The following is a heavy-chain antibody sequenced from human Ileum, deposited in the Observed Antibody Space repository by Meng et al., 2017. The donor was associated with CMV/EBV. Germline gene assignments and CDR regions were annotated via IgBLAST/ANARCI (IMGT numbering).Heavy chain of an antibody. J-gene: IGHJ6*02. CDR3: VRGGLDYYGVGNHYAGYFYYGMDV. CDR1: RLTLSDFY. Sequence: GGSLRLSCAASRLTLSDFYMSWFRQAPGKGLEWVANIKQDGSEKFYVDSVKGRFTISRDNAKNSLYLQLNSLRVEDTAVYYCVRGGLDYYGVGNHYAGYFYYGMDVWGQGTTVTVSS. D-gene: IGHD3-10*01. V-gene: IGHV3-7*01. CDR2: IKQDGSEK.